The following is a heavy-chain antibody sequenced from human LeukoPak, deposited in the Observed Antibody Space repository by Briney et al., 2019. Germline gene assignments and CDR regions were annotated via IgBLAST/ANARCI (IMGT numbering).Heavy chain of an antibody. V-gene: IGHV3-9*01. Sequence: SLRLSCVASGFIVNDHAMHWVRQTPGKGLEWVAGVFWNGVDKGYADSVKGRFTIFRDNAKNSMYLQMNSLRIEDTALYYCAKDGVLRYFDWSEDAFDIWGQGTMVTVSS. J-gene: IGHJ3*02. D-gene: IGHD3-9*01. CDR3: AKDGVLRYFDWSEDAFDI. CDR1: GFIVNDHA. CDR2: VFWNGVDK.